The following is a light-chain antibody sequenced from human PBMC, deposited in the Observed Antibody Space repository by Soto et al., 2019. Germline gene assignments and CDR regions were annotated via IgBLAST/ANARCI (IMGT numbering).Light chain of an antibody. Sequence: QSVLTQSPSASASLGASVKLTCTLSSGHSSYAIAWHQQRPEKGPRYLMKLNSDGSHSKGDGIPDRFSGSSSGAERYLTISSLQSEDEADYYCQTWGSDIHYVFGTGTKLTVL. J-gene: IGLJ1*01. CDR3: QTWGSDIHYV. CDR2: LNSDGSH. V-gene: IGLV4-69*01. CDR1: SGHSSYA.